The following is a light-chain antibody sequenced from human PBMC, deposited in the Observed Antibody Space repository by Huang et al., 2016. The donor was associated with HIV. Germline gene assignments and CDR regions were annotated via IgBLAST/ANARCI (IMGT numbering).Light chain of an antibody. Sequence: ETVLTQSPATLSLSPGERATLSCRASQSVNSYLAWYQQKPGQTPRLLIYDASNRATGIPARFSGSGSGTDFTLTMSSLEPEDFAVYYCQQRKYWPPITFGQGTRLEIK. CDR3: QQRKYWPPIT. CDR1: QSVNSY. J-gene: IGKJ5*01. CDR2: DAS. V-gene: IGKV3-11*01.